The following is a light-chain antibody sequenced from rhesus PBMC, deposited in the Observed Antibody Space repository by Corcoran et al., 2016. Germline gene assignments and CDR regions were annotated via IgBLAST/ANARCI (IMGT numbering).Light chain of an antibody. V-gene: IGKV1S14*01. CDR3: QQHNSYPFT. CDR2: YAS. CDR1: QGISTY. J-gene: IGKJ3*01. Sequence: DIQMTQSPSSLSASVGDTVTITCRASQGISTYLAWYQQKPGKAPRPLIYYASNLESGVPSRFSGSGSGTDFTLTITSLQPEDFAIYYCQQHNSYPFTFGPGTKLDIK.